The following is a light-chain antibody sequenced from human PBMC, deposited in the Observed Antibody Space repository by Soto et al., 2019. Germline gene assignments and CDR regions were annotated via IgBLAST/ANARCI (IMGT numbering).Light chain of an antibody. CDR1: QSLGSN. CDR2: GAF. CDR3: QQYNDWPLT. V-gene: IGKV3-15*01. Sequence: EFVFTQSPCTLSLSPGERATLSCRASQSLGSNFLAWYQQKPGQAPSLLIYGAFTRATGIPARFSGTGSGTEFTLTISSLQSEDFALYYCQQYNDWPLTFGQGTKVDIK. J-gene: IGKJ1*01.